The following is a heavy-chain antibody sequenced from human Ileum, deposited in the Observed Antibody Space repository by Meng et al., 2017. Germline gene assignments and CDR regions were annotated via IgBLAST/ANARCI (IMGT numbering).Heavy chain of an antibody. CDR2: IYYGGST. CDR1: SGSFTNNNYY. CDR3: ARRAHYGDPPR. V-gene: IGHV4-39*01. J-gene: IGHJ4*02. D-gene: IGHD4-17*01. Sequence: QLRLQESGPGLVKPSATLSLTCSVSSGSFTNNNYYWVCIRRPPGKGLEWIGSIYYGGSTYYNPSLKSRVTISVDTSTNQFSLKLISVTAADTAVYYCARRAHYGDPPRWGQGTLVTVSS.